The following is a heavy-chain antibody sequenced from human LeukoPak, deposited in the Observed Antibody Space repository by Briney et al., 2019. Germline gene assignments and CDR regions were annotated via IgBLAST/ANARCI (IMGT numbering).Heavy chain of an antibody. CDR2: IYTSGST. V-gene: IGHV4-61*02. Sequence: PSQTLSLTCTVSGGSISSGSYYWSWIRQPAGKGLEWIGRIYTSGSTNYNPSLKSRVTISVDTSKNQFSLKLCSVTAADTAVYYCARDVYRGYSYGTIDYWGQGTLVTVSS. CDR1: GGSISSGSYY. J-gene: IGHJ4*02. D-gene: IGHD5-18*01. CDR3: ARDVYRGYSYGTIDY.